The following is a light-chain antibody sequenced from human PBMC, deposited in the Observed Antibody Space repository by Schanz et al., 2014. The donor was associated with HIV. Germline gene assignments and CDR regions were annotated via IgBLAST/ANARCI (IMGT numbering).Light chain of an antibody. CDR3: QQYNDNSCT. V-gene: IGKV1-5*03. CDR2: QAS. J-gene: IGKJ2*02. CDR1: QNIGNW. Sequence: DIQMTQSPSTLSASVGDRVTITCRASQNIGNWLAWYQQKPGKAPNLLIYQASVLKTGVPSRFSGSRSGTEFTLTISSLQPDDFATYYCQQYNDNSCTFGQGTKLEFK.